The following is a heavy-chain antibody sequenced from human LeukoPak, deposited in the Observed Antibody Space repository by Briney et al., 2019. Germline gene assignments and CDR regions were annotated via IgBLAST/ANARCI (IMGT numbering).Heavy chain of an antibody. J-gene: IGHJ3*01. CDR2: IYSSGSS. V-gene: IGHV4-59*01. CDR3: ARGRVVVVPAAYDAFAL. CDR1: PDSINSYY. D-gene: IGHD2-2*01. Sequence: SETLSLNCAVSPDSINSYYLSWIRQPPGRGLQWLGHIYSSGSSTYNPSLRGRVTISVGMSKNQFSLQLTSVTAADTAVYYCARGRVVVVPAAYDAFALWGQGKMVTVSS.